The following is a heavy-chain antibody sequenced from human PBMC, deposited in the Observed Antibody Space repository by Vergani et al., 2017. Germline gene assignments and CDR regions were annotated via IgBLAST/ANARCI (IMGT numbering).Heavy chain of an antibody. CDR3: ARTKSRDGYNSPYYYYGMDV. J-gene: IGHJ6*02. CDR2: INTNTGNP. D-gene: IGHD5-24*01. CDR1: GYTFTSYA. Sequence: QVQLVQSGSELKKPGASVKVSCKASGYTFTSYAMNWVRQAPGQGLEWMGWINTNTGNPTSAQGFTGRFVFSLDTSVSTAYLQISSLKAEDTAVYYCARTKSRDGYNSPYYYYGMDVWGQGTTVTVSS. V-gene: IGHV7-4-1*02.